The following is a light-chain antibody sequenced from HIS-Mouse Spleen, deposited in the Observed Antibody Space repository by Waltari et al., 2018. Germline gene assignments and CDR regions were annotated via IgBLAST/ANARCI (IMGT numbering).Light chain of an antibody. J-gene: IGLJ2*01. CDR1: ALPKKY. CDR2: EDS. CDR3: YSTDSSGNHRV. Sequence: SYELTQPPSVSVSPGQTDRITCSGDALPKKYAYWYQLKSGQAPVLVIYEDSKRPSGIPERFSGSSSGTMATLTISGAQVEDEADYYCYSTDSSGNHRVFGGGTKLTVL. V-gene: IGLV3-10*01.